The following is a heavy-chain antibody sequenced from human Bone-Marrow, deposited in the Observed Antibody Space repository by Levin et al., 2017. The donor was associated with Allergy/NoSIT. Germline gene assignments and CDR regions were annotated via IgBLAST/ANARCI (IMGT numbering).Heavy chain of an antibody. D-gene: IGHD6-13*01. Sequence: GGSLRLSCAASGFPFSNAWMTWVRQAPGKGLEWVGFIKSKADGGITDYAAPVKGRFTVSRDDSKNIVYLQMNSLKIEYTGLYFCTTGAASGNGGVWGQGTTVTVSS. CDR1: GFPFSNAW. CDR2: IKSKADGGIT. J-gene: IGHJ6*02. CDR3: TTGAASGNGGV. V-gene: IGHV3-15*01.